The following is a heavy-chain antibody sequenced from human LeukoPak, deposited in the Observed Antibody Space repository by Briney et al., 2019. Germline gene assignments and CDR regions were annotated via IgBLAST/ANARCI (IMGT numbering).Heavy chain of an antibody. CDR2: INPSDDTT. Sequence: ASVKVSCKASVYSFTRCYLHWVRQAPGQGLEWVGIINPSDDTTSHAQKFQGRVTMTSDTSTSTVYMELSSLRSEDTAVYYCARDLRHHSGIAVSPFDYWGQGTLVTVSS. CDR1: VYSFTRCY. D-gene: IGHD6-19*01. CDR3: ARDLRHHSGIAVSPFDY. J-gene: IGHJ4*02. V-gene: IGHV1-46*01.